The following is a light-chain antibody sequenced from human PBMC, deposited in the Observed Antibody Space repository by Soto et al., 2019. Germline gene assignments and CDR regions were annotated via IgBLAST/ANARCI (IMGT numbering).Light chain of an antibody. CDR1: QGVSSSH. CDR2: AAS. Sequence: EIVLTQSPGTLSLSPGERATLSCRASQGVSSSHLVWYQQRPGQAPRLLIYAASSRATGIPDRFSGGGSGTDFTLTISRLEPEDFAVYFCQQHVYSPRTFGQGTKVEIK. V-gene: IGKV3-20*01. J-gene: IGKJ1*01. CDR3: QQHVYSPRT.